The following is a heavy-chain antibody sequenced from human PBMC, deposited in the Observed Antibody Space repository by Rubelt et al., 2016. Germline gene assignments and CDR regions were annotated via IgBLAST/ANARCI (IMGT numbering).Heavy chain of an antibody. J-gene: IGHJ4*02. Sequence: QLQESGPGLVKPSETLSLTCTVSGGSIGAGGYYWSWIRQPPGKGLEWIGYIYYSGSTNYNPSLKSRVTISVDTSKTQFSLKVNSVTAADTAVYYCVRDGDSSGYSWFDYWGQGTLVTVSS. CDR3: VRDGDSSGYSWFDY. CDR2: IYYSGST. CDR1: GGSIGAGGYY. V-gene: IGHV4-61*08. D-gene: IGHD3-22*01.